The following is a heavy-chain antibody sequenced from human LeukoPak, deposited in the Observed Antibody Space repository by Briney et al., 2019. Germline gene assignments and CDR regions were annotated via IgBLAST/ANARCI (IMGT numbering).Heavy chain of an antibody. V-gene: IGHV1-18*01. CDR3: ARPYDTSGYYNYYLDY. Sequence: ASVKVSCKASGYNLISYGIIWVRQAPGQGLEWMGWISAYNVNTNYAQKFQGRVTMTTDTSTSTAYMELRSLKSDDTAVCFCARPYDTSGYYNYYLDYWGQGTLVTVSS. D-gene: IGHD3-22*01. CDR2: ISAYNVNT. CDR1: GYNLISYG. J-gene: IGHJ4*02.